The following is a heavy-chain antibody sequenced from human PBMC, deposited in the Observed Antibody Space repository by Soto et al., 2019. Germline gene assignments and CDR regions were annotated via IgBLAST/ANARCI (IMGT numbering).Heavy chain of an antibody. J-gene: IGHJ4*02. CDR1: GFTFSSYS. CDR3: AALLGGVFDY. CDR2: ISSSSSYI. D-gene: IGHD2-15*01. Sequence: TGGSLRLSCAASGFTFSSYSMNWVRQAPGKGLEWVSSISSSSSYIYYADSVKGRFTISRDNAKNSLYLQMNSLRAEDTAVYYCAALLGGVFDYWGQGTLVTVSS. V-gene: IGHV3-21*01.